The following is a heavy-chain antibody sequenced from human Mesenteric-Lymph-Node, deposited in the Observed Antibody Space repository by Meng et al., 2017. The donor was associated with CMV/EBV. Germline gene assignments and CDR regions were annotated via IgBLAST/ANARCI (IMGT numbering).Heavy chain of an antibody. Sequence: QVQLPHGVGWLLGPSESLSVTCAVYGGSFSGYYWNWIRQSPEKGLEWIGEINHSGSTTYNPSFTSRIIISVDTSTNQISLNMSSVTAADTAVYYCARGSSYDILTGYFDYWGQGALVTVSS. V-gene: IGHV4-34*01. CDR3: ARGSSYDILTGYFDY. J-gene: IGHJ4*02. CDR1: GGSFSGYY. CDR2: INHSGST. D-gene: IGHD3-9*01.